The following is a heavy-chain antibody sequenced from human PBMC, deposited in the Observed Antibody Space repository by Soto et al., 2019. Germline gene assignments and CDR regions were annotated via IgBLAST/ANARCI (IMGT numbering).Heavy chain of an antibody. CDR3: ARDLSSDSTGFRGYDL. V-gene: IGHV1-69*13. CDR2: FIPIFVSA. Sequence: GASVKVSCKASGGTVSSYAITWVRQAPGKGLEWMGVFIPIFVSAHYAQKFQGRVTITADESTSTAYMELSGLRSEDTATYYCARDLSSDSTGFRGYDLWGQGTLVTVSS. D-gene: IGHD3-10*01. CDR1: GGTVSSYA. J-gene: IGHJ4*02.